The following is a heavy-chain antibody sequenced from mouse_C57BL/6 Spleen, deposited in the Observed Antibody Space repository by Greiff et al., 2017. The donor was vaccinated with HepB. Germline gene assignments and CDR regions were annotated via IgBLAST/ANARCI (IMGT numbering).Heavy chain of an antibody. D-gene: IGHD1-1*01. J-gene: IGHJ4*01. V-gene: IGHV14-2*01. CDR3: ARGDYYGSSYRDAMDY. CDR2: IDPEDGET. Sequence: EVKLMESGAELVKPGASVKLSCTASGFNIKDYYMHWVKQRTEQGLEWIGRIDPEDGETTYAPKFQGKANITADTSSNTSYLQLSSLTSEDTAVYYCARGDYYGSSYRDAMDYWGQGTSVTVSS. CDR1: GFNIKDYY.